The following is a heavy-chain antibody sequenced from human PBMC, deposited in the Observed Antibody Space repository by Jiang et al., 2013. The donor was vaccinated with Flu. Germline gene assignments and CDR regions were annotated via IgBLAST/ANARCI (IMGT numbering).Heavy chain of an antibody. J-gene: IGHJ3*01. CDR3: ARQSENAFDF. V-gene: IGHV5-51*01. Sequence: GAEVKKPGESLKISCKGSEYSFSSHWIGWVRQMPGKGLEWMGIIYFGDSEARYSPSFQGQVTFSADKSINTVYLQWSSLKASDTAMYFCARQSENAFDFVGQGTMVTVSS. CDR2: IYFGDSEA. CDR1: EYSFSSHW.